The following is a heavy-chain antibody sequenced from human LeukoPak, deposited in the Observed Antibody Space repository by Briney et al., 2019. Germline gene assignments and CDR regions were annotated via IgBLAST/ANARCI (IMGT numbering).Heavy chain of an antibody. CDR3: ARVVWQQLAYFDY. D-gene: IGHD6-13*01. V-gene: IGHV4-39*07. CDR1: GGSISSSSYY. J-gene: IGHJ4*02. CDR2: IYYSGST. Sequence: PWETLSLTCTVSGGSISSSSYYWGWIRQPPGKGLEWIGSIYYSGSTYYNPSLKSRVTISVDTSKNQFSLKLSSVTAADTAVYYCARVVWQQLAYFDYWGQGTLVTVSS.